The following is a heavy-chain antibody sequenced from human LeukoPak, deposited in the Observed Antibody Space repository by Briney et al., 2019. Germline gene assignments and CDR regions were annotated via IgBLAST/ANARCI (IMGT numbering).Heavy chain of an antibody. CDR1: GGSFSGYY. CDR3: AGRIAAAGTHFDY. D-gene: IGHD6-13*01. CDR2: INHSGST. V-gene: IGHV4-34*01. Sequence: PSETLSLTCAVYGGSFSGYYWSWIRQPPGKGLEWIGEINHSGSTNYNPSLKSRVTISVDTSKNQFSLKLSSVTAADTAVYYCAGRIAAAGTHFDYWGQGTLVTVSS. J-gene: IGHJ4*02.